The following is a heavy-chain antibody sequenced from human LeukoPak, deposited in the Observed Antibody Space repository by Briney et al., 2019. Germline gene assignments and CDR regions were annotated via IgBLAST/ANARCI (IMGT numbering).Heavy chain of an antibody. J-gene: IGHJ6*03. CDR1: GYTFTSYY. Sequence: ASVKVSCKASGYTFTSYYMHWVRQAPGQGLEWMGIINPSGGSTSYAQKFQGRVTMTRDTSTSTAYMELRSLRSDDTAVYYCARDVHSSSSWYHYYYYYYMDVWGKGTTVTVSS. V-gene: IGHV1-46*01. CDR3: ARDVHSSSSWYHYYYYYYMDV. CDR2: INPSGGST. D-gene: IGHD6-13*01.